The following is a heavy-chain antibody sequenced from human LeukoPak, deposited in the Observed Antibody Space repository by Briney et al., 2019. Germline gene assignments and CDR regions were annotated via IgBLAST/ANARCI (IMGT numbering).Heavy chain of an antibody. J-gene: IGHJ5*02. CDR1: GYTSSTYG. CDR3: ARDVPGSIGTTARFDP. V-gene: IGHV1-18*01. CDR2: ISTYNGNT. D-gene: IGHD1-1*01. Sequence: ASVKVSCKSSGYTSSTYGISWMRQAPGQGLEWMGWISTYNGNTNYAQKFQGRVTMTTDTSTSTVYMELRSLRSDDTAIYYCARDVPGSIGTTARFDPWGQGTLVTVSS.